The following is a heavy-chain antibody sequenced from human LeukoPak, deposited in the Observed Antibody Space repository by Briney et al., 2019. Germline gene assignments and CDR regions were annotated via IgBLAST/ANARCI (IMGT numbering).Heavy chain of an antibody. J-gene: IGHJ5*02. Sequence: GASVKVSCKVSGYTLTELSMHWVRQAPGKGLEWRGGFDPEDGETIYAQKFQGRVTMTEDTSTDTAYMELSSLRSEDTAVYYCATGGSSSWHRPSNNWFDPWGQGTLVTVSS. CDR2: FDPEDGET. D-gene: IGHD6-13*01. CDR3: ATGGSSSWHRPSNNWFDP. V-gene: IGHV1-24*01. CDR1: GYTLTELS.